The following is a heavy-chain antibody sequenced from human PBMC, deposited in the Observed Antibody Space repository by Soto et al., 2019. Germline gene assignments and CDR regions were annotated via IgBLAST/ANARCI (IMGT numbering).Heavy chain of an antibody. Sequence: QVQLVESGGGVVQPERSLRLSCAASGFTFSSYGMHWVRQAPGKGLEWVAVIWYDGSNKYYADSVKGRFTISRDNSKNTLYLQMNSLRAEDTAVYYCARESNTMVRGVYYYGMDVWGQGTTVTVSS. CDR3: ARESNTMVRGVYYYGMDV. V-gene: IGHV3-33*01. D-gene: IGHD3-10*01. CDR2: IWYDGSNK. CDR1: GFTFSSYG. J-gene: IGHJ6*02.